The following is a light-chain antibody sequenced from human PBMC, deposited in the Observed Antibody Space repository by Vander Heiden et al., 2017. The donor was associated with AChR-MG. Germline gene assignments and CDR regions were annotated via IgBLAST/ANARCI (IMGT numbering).Light chain of an antibody. CDR1: QNLISNY. CDR2: GAS. Sequence: EIVLTQSPGTLSLSPGERATLSCRSCQNLISNYLAWYQQKPGQAPRLLIYGASNRATGIPDRFSGGGSGTDFTLTIRRLEPEDFAVYYCQQYGSSPFIFGPGTKVDIK. CDR3: QQYGSSPFI. J-gene: IGKJ3*01. V-gene: IGKV3-20*01.